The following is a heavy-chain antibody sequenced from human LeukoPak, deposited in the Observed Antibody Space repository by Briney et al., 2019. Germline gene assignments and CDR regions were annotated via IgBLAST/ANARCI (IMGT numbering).Heavy chain of an antibody. D-gene: IGHD3-16*01. V-gene: IGHV1-69*13. CDR2: IIPIFGTA. CDR1: GGTFSSYA. J-gene: IGHJ3*02. CDR3: ARELSSRVWCDAFDI. Sequence: RASVKVSCKASGGTFSSYAISWVRQAPGQGLEWMGGIIPIFGTANYAQKFQGRVTITADESTSTAYMELSSLRSEDTAVYYCARELSSRVWCDAFDIWGQGTMVTVSS.